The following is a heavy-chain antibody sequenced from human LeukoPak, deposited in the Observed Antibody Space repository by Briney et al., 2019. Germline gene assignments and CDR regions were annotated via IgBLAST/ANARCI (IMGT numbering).Heavy chain of an antibody. CDR2: IYSGGST. V-gene: IGHV3-66*01. Sequence: PGGSLRLSCAASGFTVSSNYMSWVRQAPGKGLECVSVIYSGGSTYYADSVKGRFTISRDNSKNTLYLQMNSLRAEDTAVYYCARDKITEHYFDYWGQGTLVTVSS. CDR3: ARDKITEHYFDY. CDR1: GFTVSSNY. J-gene: IGHJ4*02.